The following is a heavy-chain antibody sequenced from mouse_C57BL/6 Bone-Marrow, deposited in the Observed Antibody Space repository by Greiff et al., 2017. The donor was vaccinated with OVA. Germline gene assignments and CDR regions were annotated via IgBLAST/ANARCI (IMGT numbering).Heavy chain of an antibody. Sequence: EVKLQQSGAELVRPGASVKLSCTASGFNIKDDYMHWVKQRPEQGLEWIGWIDPENGDTEYASKFQGKATITADTSSNTAYLQLSSLTSEDTAVYYCTSLWLRREDYYAMDYWGQGTSVTVSS. D-gene: IGHD2-2*01. CDR3: TSLWLRREDYYAMDY. CDR2: IDPENGDT. J-gene: IGHJ4*01. V-gene: IGHV14-4*01. CDR1: GFNIKDDY.